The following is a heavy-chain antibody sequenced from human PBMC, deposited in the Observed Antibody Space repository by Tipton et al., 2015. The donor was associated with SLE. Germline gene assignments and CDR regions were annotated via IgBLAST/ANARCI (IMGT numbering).Heavy chain of an antibody. D-gene: IGHD2-2*02. V-gene: IGHV4-4*01. Sequence: TLSLTCVVSGGSISSDNWWSWVRQPPGKRLEWIGEIYHTGSTKYNPSLKSRVTMSVDKSRNQFSLELSSVTAADTAVYFCAKGIPWDYWGQGALVTVSS. J-gene: IGHJ4*02. CDR2: IYHTGST. CDR3: AKGIPWDY. CDR1: GGSISSDNW.